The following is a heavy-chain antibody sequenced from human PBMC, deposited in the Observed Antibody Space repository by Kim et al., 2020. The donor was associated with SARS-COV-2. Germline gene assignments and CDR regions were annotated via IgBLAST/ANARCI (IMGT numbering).Heavy chain of an antibody. J-gene: IGHJ3*02. Sequence: GGSLRLSCAGSGFTFSTYSMNWVRQAPGKGLEWVSSISPSGRSIYYADPVKGRFSISRDNAKNSVNLQMNSLGADDTAIYYCARTKPAVTALDSFDIWG. CDR2: ISPSGRSI. D-gene: IGHD2-2*01. CDR1: GFTFSTYS. V-gene: IGHV3-21*04. CDR3: ARTKPAVTALDSFDI.